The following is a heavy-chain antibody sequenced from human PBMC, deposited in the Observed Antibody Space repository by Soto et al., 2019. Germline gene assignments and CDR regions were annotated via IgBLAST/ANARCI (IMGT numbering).Heavy chain of an antibody. V-gene: IGHV1-69*08. D-gene: IGHD4-17*01. CDR2: IIPILGIA. J-gene: IGHJ4*02. CDR1: GGTFSSYT. Sequence: QVQLVQSGAEVKKPGSSVKVSCKASGGTFSSYTISWVRQAPGQGLEWMGRIIPILGIANYAQKFQGRVTITADKSTSTAYMELSSLRSEDTAVYYCARDRGATTVTPSPHLWYWGQGTLVTVSS. CDR3: ARDRGATTVTPSPHLWY.